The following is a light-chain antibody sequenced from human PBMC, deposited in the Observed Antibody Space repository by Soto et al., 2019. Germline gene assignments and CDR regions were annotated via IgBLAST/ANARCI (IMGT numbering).Light chain of an antibody. CDR1: SSNIGANI. CDR3: ATWDDSLNGHVV. V-gene: IGLV1-44*01. J-gene: IGLJ2*01. CDR2: SNN. Sequence: QSVLTQPPSASGTPGQRVTISCSGSSSNIGANIVNWYQQFPGTAPKLLIYSNNQRPSGVPKRFSGSKSGTSASLAISGLQSEDEADYYCATWDDSLNGHVVFGGGTKLTVL.